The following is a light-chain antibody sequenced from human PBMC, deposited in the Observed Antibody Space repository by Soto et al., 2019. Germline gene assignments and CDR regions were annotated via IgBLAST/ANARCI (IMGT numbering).Light chain of an antibody. CDR3: QQYYSTPPT. V-gene: IGKV4-1*01. Sequence: DIVMTQSPDSLAVSLGERATINCKSSQSVLYSSNNKNYLAWYQQKPGQPPKLLIYWASTRESGVPDRFSGSGCGTDFTLTISSLQAEDVAVYYCQQYYSTPPTFGPGTKVDIK. CDR1: QSVLYSSNNKNY. J-gene: IGKJ3*01. CDR2: WAS.